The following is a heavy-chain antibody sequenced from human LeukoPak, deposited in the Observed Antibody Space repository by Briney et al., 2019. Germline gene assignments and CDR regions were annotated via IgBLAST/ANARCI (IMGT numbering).Heavy chain of an antibody. V-gene: IGHV3-53*01. CDR2: FYSCGST. J-gene: IGHJ3*02. CDR3: ARDALTDYSRAFDI. D-gene: IGHD3-16*01. Sequence: PGGSPRLSCTTSGFTVSNHYVNSVRQAPAKGLGWVSAFYSCGSTYYADSVKGRFTIGRDNPKNMLCLQMHSLRVEDAAVYYCARDALTDYSRAFDIWGQGTMVTVSS. CDR1: GFTVSNHY.